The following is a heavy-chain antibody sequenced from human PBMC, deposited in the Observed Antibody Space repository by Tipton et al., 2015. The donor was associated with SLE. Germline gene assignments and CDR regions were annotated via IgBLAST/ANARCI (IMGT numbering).Heavy chain of an antibody. V-gene: IGHV3-21*03. CDR2: ISSSSSYI. D-gene: IGHD3-10*01. Sequence: SLRLSCAASGFTFSSYSMNWVRQAPGKGLEWVSSISSSSSYIYYADSVKGRFTISRDNAKNSLYLQMNSLRAEDTAVYYCARELYGSGSYYDYWGQGPLVTVSS. CDR3: ARELYGSGSYYDY. CDR1: GFTFSSYS. J-gene: IGHJ4*02.